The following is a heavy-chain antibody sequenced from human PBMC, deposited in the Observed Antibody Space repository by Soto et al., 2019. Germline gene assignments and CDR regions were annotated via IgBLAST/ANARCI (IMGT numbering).Heavy chain of an antibody. J-gene: IGHJ6*02. CDR3: AREDVRGPKRDYYYYYGMDV. D-gene: IGHD3-10*02. V-gene: IGHV3-7*01. Sequence: GGSLRLSCAASGFTFSSYWMSWVRQAPGKGLEWLANIKQDGSKKYYVDSVKGRFTISRDNSKNTLYLQMNSLRAEDTAVYYCAREDVRGPKRDYYYYYGMDVWGQGTTVTVSS. CDR2: IKQDGSKK. CDR1: GFTFSSYW.